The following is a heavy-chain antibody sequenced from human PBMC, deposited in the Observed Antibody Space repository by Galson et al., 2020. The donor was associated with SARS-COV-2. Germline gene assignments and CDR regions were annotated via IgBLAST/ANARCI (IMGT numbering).Heavy chain of an antibody. Sequence: GGSLRLSCAASGFTFSSYVMHWVRQAPGKGLEWVAVIWYDGSNKYYVDSVKGRFTISRDNSKNSLYLQMSSLRAEDTAVYYCAISPTVRGPWNYWGQGTLVTDSS. CDR1: GFTFSSYV. V-gene: IGHV3-33*01. J-gene: IGHJ4*02. D-gene: IGHD3-10*01. CDR2: IWYDGSNK. CDR3: AISPTVRGPWNY.